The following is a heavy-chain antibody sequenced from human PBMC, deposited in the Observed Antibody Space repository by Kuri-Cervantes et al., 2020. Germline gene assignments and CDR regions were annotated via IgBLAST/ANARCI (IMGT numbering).Heavy chain of an antibody. CDR3: AKDIRYGDHGGFDY. J-gene: IGHJ4*02. V-gene: IGHV3-21*04. CDR1: GFIFSSFN. CDR2: ISSSSSYI. Sequence: GESLKISCAASGFIFSSFNMNWVRQAPGKGLEWVSSISSSSSYIYYADSVKGRFTISRDNAKNSLYLQMNSLRAEDTALYYCAKDIRYGDHGGFDYWGQGTLVTVSS. D-gene: IGHD4-17*01.